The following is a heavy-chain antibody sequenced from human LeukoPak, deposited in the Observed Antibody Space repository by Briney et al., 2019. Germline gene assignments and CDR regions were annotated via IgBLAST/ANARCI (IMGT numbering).Heavy chain of an antibody. V-gene: IGHV3-48*03. D-gene: IGHD1-26*01. CDR1: GFTFSSYE. J-gene: IGHJ4*02. CDR3: ARRRYSGSSQHFDY. CDR2: ISGSGTVT. Sequence: GGSLRLSCVVSGFTFSSYEINWVLQAPGKGLEWVSYISGSGTVTHYADSVEGRFTISRDNTKNSLYLQMNSLRGEDTAVYYCARRRYSGSSQHFDYWGQGTLVTVSS.